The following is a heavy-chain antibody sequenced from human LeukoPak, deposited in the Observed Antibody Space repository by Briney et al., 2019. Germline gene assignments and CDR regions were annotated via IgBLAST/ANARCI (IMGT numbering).Heavy chain of an antibody. CDR1: GFTFSSYA. V-gene: IGHV3-23*01. CDR3: AKGGGQLWLFDY. Sequence: GGSLRLSCAASGFTFSSYAMSWVRQAPGKGLGWVSAISGSGGSTYYADSVKGRFTISRDNSKNTLYLQMNSLRAEDTAVYYCAKGGGQLWLFDYWGQGTLVTVSS. CDR2: ISGSGGST. D-gene: IGHD5-18*01. J-gene: IGHJ4*02.